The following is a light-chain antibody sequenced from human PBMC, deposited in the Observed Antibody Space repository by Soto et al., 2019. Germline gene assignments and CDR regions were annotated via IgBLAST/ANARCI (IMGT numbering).Light chain of an antibody. Sequence: ESMLTQSPGTLSLSPGERATLSCRASQSVTTRYLAWYQHKPGQAPRLLIYGASIRAAGLPDRFSGSGSGQDFPLTISRLAPEDFAVYYCHQFVSSPLAFTFGQGTKLEI. CDR3: HQFVSSPLAFT. V-gene: IGKV3-20*01. CDR2: GAS. CDR1: QSVTTRY. J-gene: IGKJ2*01.